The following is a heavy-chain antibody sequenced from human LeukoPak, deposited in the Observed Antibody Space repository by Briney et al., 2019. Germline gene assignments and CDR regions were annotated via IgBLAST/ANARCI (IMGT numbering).Heavy chain of an antibody. V-gene: IGHV3-66*01. CDR2: IYSGGST. CDR3: ARDRDYYDSSGYPPDY. CDR1: GFTVSSNY. J-gene: IGHJ4*02. D-gene: IGHD3-22*01. Sequence: GGSLRLSCAASGFTVSSNYMSWVRQAPGKGLEWVSVIYSGGSTYYADSVKGRFTISRDNSKNTLYLQMNSLRAEDTAAYYCARDRDYYDSSGYPPDYWGQGTLVTVSS.